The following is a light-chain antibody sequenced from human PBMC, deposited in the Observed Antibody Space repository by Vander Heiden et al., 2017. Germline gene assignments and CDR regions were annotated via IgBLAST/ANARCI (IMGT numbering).Light chain of an antibody. V-gene: IGLV2-23*02. CDR2: EVT. J-gene: IGLJ2*01. CDR3: CLYAGSTVV. Sequence: QSALTQPAYMSGSPGQSITISCTATSSDVDIYNLVSWYQHHPGKVPKLLIYEVTQRPSWVSARFSGSRSGNTASLTVSGLQAEDEADYYCCLYAGSTVVFGGGTKLTVL. CDR1: SSDVDIYNL.